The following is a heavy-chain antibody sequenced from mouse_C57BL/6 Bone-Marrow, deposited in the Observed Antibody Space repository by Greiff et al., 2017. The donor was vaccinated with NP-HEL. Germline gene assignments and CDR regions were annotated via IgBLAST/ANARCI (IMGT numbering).Heavy chain of an antibody. D-gene: IGHD2-12*01. J-gene: IGHJ1*03. CDR1: GFSFNTYA. Sequence: GGGLVQPKGSLKLSCAASGFSFNTYAMNWVRQAPGKGLEWVARIRSKSNNYATYYADSVKDRFTISRDDSESMLYLQMNNLKTEDTAMYYCVTLSYVGWYFDVWGTGTTVTVSS. V-gene: IGHV10-1*01. CDR2: IRSKSNNYAT. CDR3: VTLSYVGWYFDV.